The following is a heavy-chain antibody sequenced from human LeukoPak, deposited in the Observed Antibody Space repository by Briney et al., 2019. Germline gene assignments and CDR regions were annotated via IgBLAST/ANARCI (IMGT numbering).Heavy chain of an antibody. V-gene: IGHV4-59*01. J-gene: IGHJ4*02. CDR2: IYYSGST. D-gene: IGHD6-13*01. Sequence: SETLSLTCTVSGGSISSYYWSWIRQPPGKGLEWIWYIYYSGSTNYNPSLKSRVTISVDTSKNQFSLKLSSVTAADTAVYYCARVGAPYSSSWYFSLWGQGTLVTVSS. CDR3: ARVGAPYSSSWYFSL. CDR1: GGSISSYY.